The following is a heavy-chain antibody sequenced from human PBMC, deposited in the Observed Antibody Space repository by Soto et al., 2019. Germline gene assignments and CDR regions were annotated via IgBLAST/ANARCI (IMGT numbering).Heavy chain of an antibody. CDR2: IYYSGST. V-gene: IGHV4-30-4*07. D-gene: IGHD2-8*01. CDR3: ARLIGNSWLDC. J-gene: IGHJ5*01. CDR1: GGSISNGGYS. Sequence: PSETLSLTCAVSGGSISNGGYSWSWIRQPPGKGLEWIGYIYYSGSTNYNPSLKSRVTISIDTSKNQFSLKLNSVTPEDTAVYYCARLIGNSWLDCWGQGTLVTVSS.